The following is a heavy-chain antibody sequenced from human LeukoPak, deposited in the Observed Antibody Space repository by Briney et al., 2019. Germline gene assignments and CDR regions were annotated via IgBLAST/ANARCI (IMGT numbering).Heavy chain of an antibody. D-gene: IGHD2-15*01. CDR3: ARGYVYCSGGSCYSGRFDY. J-gene: IGHJ4*02. V-gene: IGHV1-8*01. CDR1: GYTFTSYD. CDR2: MNPNSGNT. Sequence: ASVKVSCKASGYTFTSYDINWVRQATGQGLEWMGWMNPNSGNTGYAQKFQGRVTMTRNTSISTAYMKLSSLRSEDTAVYYCARGYVYCSGGSCYSGRFDYWGQGTLVTVSS.